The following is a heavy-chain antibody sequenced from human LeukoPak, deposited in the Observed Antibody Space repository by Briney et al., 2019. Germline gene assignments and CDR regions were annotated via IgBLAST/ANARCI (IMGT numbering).Heavy chain of an antibody. D-gene: IGHD3-22*01. CDR2: IYYSGST. CDR3: ARRTNDSSGSRVDY. Sequence: PSETLSLTCTVSGGSISSSSYYWGWLRQPPGKGREGFGSIYYSGSTYYNPSLKSRFTISVHTTKNQFSLTLSSVTAADTAVYYCARRTNDSSGSRVDYWGQGTLVTVSS. V-gene: IGHV4-39*01. J-gene: IGHJ4*02. CDR1: GGSISSSSYY.